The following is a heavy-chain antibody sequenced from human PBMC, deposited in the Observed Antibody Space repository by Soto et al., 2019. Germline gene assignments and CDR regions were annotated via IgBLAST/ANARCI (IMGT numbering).Heavy chain of an antibody. J-gene: IGHJ6*02. D-gene: IGHD1-26*01. CDR1: GGSISSSNC. V-gene: IGHV4-4*02. CDR2: IYHSGST. CDR3: ARVSGSYYYGMDV. Sequence: QVQLQESGPGLLKPSGTLSLTCAVSGGSISSSNCWRWVRQPPGKRLEWIGEIYHSGSTNYNPSLKSRITISVAKSKNQFSLKTSSVTAADMAMYYWARVSGSYYYGMDVWCQGTTVTLSS.